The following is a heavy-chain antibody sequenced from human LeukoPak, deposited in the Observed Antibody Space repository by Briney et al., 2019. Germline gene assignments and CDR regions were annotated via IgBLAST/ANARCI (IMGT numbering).Heavy chain of an antibody. D-gene: IGHD6-13*01. CDR3: TRAGIAAAGTLDY. Sequence: GASVKVSCKASGGTFSSYAISWVRQAPGQGLEWMGGIIPIFGTANYAQKFQGRVSITADESTSTTYMELSSLRSEDTAVYYCTRAGIAAAGTLDYWGQGTLVTVSS. V-gene: IGHV1-69*13. J-gene: IGHJ4*02. CDR2: IIPIFGTA. CDR1: GGTFSSYA.